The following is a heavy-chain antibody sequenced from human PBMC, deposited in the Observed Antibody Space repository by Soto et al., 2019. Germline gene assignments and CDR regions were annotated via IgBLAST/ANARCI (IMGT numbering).Heavy chain of an antibody. Sequence: EVQLAESGGGMVQPGGSLRLSWVASGFTFSSYDMHWVRQAPGKGLEYVSSISSNGGTTDYVNSVKGRFTISRDNSKNTLYLQMGSLRAEDMAVYYCVRRVSGNYDYWGQGTLVTVSS. J-gene: IGHJ4*02. CDR1: GFTFSSYD. CDR2: ISSNGGTT. D-gene: IGHD1-7*01. V-gene: IGHV3-64*01. CDR3: VRRVSGNYDY.